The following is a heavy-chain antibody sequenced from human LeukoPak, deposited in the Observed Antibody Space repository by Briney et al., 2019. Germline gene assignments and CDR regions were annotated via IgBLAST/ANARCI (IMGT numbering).Heavy chain of an antibody. D-gene: IGHD3-3*01. CDR2: VHLDGRT. Sequence: SETRSLTCDVSGGSVTSTNWWAWVRQPPGKGLEWIGEVHLDGRTNYNPSLKRRLIMSVDLPENHISLKLTSVTAADTAVYYCAREGGFYRPLDYSGQGTLVTVSS. CDR1: GGSVTSTNW. J-gene: IGHJ4*02. CDR3: AREGGFYRPLDY. V-gene: IGHV4-4*02.